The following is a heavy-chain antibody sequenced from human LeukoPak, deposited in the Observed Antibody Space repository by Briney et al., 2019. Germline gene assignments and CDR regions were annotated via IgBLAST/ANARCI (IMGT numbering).Heavy chain of an antibody. CDR2: VDPEDGET. CDR1: GYTFTDYH. CDR3: ATDVLRFLEWLSVSDY. J-gene: IGHJ4*02. Sequence: ASVKISFKASGYTFTDYHMHWVQQAPGKGLEWMGRVDPEDGETIYAEKFQGRVTITADTSTDTAYMELSSLRPEDTAVYYCATDVLRFLEWLSVSDYWGQGTLVTVSS. V-gene: IGHV1-69-2*01. D-gene: IGHD3-3*01.